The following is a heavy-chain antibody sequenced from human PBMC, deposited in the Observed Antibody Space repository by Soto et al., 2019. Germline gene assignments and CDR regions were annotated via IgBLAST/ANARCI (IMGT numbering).Heavy chain of an antibody. J-gene: IGHJ4*02. CDR1: GDSISSSHHY. Sequence: QLQLQESGPGLVKPSSTLSLTCTVSGDSISSSHHYWAWVRQPPGKGLEWIVSTYYRGSTFYSPSLRGRVTTSVDTSTNQLSLKLKSVTAADTAVYFCARHGAWAPLDWGQGTLVTVSS. D-gene: IGHD3-16*01. V-gene: IGHV4-39*01. CDR3: ARHGAWAPLD. CDR2: TYYRGST.